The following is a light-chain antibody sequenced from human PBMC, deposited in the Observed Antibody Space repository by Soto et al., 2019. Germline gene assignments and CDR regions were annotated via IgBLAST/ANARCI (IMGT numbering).Light chain of an antibody. V-gene: IGKV3D-20*02. J-gene: IGKJ5*01. CDR3: QQHNDWPT. CDR1: QSVSSSY. Sequence: EIVLTQSPGTLSLSPEERATLSCRASQSVSSSYLAWYQQKPGQAPRLLIYGASNRATGIPDRFSGGGSGTDFTLTISRLEPEDFAIYYCQQHNDWPTFGQGTRL. CDR2: GAS.